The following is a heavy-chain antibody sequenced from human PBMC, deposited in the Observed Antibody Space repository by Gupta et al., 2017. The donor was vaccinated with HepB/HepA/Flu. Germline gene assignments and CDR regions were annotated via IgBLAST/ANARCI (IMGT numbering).Heavy chain of an antibody. J-gene: IGHJ3*02. D-gene: IGHD1-7*01. V-gene: IGHV2-26*01. Sequence: QVTLKESGPVLVKPTETLTLTCTVSGFSLSNARMGVSWIRQPPGKALEWLAHIFSNDEKSYSTSLKSRRTISKDTSKSQVGRTMTNMDTVETATYDCARPSLEVRWGGELYAFDIGGQGTMVTVYS. CDR1: GFSLSNARMG. CDR3: ARPSLEVRWGGELYAFDI. CDR2: IFSNDEK.